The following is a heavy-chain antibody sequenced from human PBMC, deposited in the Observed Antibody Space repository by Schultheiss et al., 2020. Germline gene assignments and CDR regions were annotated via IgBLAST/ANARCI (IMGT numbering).Heavy chain of an antibody. V-gene: IGHV5-51*01. CDR2: IYPGDSDT. Sequence: GESLKISCKGSGYSFTSYWIGWVRQMPGKGLEWMGIIYPGDSDTRYSPSFQGQVTISADKSISTAYLQWSSLKASDTAMYYCARQYDFWSGSAHADYWGTGTLVTGSS. CDR1: GYSFTSYW. CDR3: ARQYDFWSGSAHADY. D-gene: IGHD3-3*01. J-gene: IGHJ4*02.